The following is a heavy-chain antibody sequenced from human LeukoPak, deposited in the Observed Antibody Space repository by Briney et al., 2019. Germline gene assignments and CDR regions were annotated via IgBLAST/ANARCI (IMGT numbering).Heavy chain of an antibody. J-gene: IGHJ4*02. CDR3: ARQRYSYGTPGY. D-gene: IGHD5-18*01. Sequence: KPGESLQISCQGSGSSFTSYWIGWVRQVPGKGLEWMGIIYPGDSDTRYSPSFQAQVTISADKSISTAYLQWSSLKASDTAMYYCARQRYSYGTPGYWGQGTLVTVSS. CDR2: IYPGDSDT. CDR1: GSSFTSYW. V-gene: IGHV5-51*01.